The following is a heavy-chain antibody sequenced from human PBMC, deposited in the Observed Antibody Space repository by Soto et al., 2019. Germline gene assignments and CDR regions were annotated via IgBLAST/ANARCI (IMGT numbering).Heavy chain of an antibody. V-gene: IGHV4-34*01. CDR1: GGSFSGYY. Sequence: WETLSLTCAVYGGSFSGYYWSWIRQPPGKGLEWIGEINHSGSTNYNPSLKSRVTISVDTSKNQFSLKLSSVTAADTAVYYCARGFYGSGSYYTYWGQGTLVTVSS. D-gene: IGHD3-10*01. J-gene: IGHJ4*02. CDR2: INHSGST. CDR3: ARGFYGSGSYYTY.